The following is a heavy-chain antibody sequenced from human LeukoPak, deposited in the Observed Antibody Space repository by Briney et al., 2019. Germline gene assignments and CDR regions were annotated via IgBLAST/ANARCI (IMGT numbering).Heavy chain of an antibody. V-gene: IGHV4-4*07. CDR3: ARGYDALDY. Sequence: SETLSLTCTVSGGSISNYYWSWIRQSAGKGLEWVGRVYTSGSTNYNPSLKSRVTMSVDTSKNQFSLTLNSVTAADMAVYYCARGYDALDYWGQGTLVTVSS. D-gene: IGHD1-1*01. CDR2: VYTSGST. CDR1: GGSISNYY. J-gene: IGHJ4*02.